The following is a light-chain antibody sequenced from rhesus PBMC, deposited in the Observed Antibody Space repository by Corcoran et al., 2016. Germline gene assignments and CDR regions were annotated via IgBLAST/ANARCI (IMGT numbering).Light chain of an antibody. Sequence: DVAMTQSPLSLPITPGQPASISCRSSQSLVHSDGKTYLSWLQQRPGRPPRRVIYHVSNRDSGVPDRFSGSGAGTDFTQKISRVGAKDVGVYSCMQGTRLPWTFGQGTKVEI. CDR3: MQGTRLPWT. J-gene: IGKJ1*01. CDR2: HVS. V-gene: IGKV2S8*01. CDR1: QSLVHSDGKTY.